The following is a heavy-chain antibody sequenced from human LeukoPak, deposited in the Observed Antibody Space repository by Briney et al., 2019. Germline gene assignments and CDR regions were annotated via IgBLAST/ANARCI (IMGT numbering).Heavy chain of an antibody. CDR1: GYTFTGYY. Sequence: ASVKVSCKASGYTFTGYYMHWVRQAPGQGLEWMGWINPNSGGTNYAQKFQGRVTMTRDTSISTAYMELSRLRSDDTAVYYCARGNYYTSGRPTNAFDYWGQGTLVTVSS. D-gene: IGHD3-10*01. CDR3: ARGNYYTSGRPTNAFDY. CDR2: INPNSGGT. J-gene: IGHJ4*02. V-gene: IGHV1-2*02.